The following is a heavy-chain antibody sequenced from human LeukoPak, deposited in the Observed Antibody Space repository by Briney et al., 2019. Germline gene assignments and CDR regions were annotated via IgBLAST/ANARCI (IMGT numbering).Heavy chain of an antibody. V-gene: IGHV3-30*18. CDR3: TKEGAVTGSMWFDH. CDR2: ISSDGRIT. Sequence: GGSLRLSCAASGFTFSSYGIHWVRQAPGKGLEWVAVISSDGRITYYADSVKGRFTISRDDYKSTMYVQMNSLRTEDTAVYYCTKEGAVTGSMWFDHWGQGTLVTVSS. CDR1: GFTFSSYG. D-gene: IGHD6-19*01. J-gene: IGHJ5*02.